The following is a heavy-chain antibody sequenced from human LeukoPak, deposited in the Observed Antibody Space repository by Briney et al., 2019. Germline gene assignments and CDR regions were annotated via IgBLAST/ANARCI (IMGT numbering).Heavy chain of an antibody. CDR3: ARFSQYYDSPTHYLDY. V-gene: IGHV4-34*01. D-gene: IGHD2/OR15-2a*01. CDR2: INHSGST. Sequence: SETLSLTCAVYGGSFSGYYWSRIRQPPGKGLEWIGEINHSGSTNYNPSLKSRVTISVDTSKNQFSLRLNSVTAADTAVYYCARFSQYYDSPTHYLDYWGQGILVTVSS. CDR1: GGSFSGYY. J-gene: IGHJ4*02.